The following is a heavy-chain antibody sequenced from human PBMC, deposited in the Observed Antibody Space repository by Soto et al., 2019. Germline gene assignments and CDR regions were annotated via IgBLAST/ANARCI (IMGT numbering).Heavy chain of an antibody. CDR1: GYSFTSYW. J-gene: IGHJ6*02. CDR2: IYPVDSDT. Sequence: GESLKISCKGSGYSFTSYWIGWVRQMPGKGLEWMGIIYPVDSDTRYRPSFQGQVTISADKSISTAYLQWSSLKASDTAMYYCASSNFGVVLHYGMDVWGQGTAVTVS. V-gene: IGHV5-51*01. CDR3: ASSNFGVVLHYGMDV. D-gene: IGHD3-3*01.